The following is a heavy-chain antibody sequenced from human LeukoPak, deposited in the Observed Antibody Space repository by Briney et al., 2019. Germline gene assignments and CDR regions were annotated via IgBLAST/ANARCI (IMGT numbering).Heavy chain of an antibody. CDR3: ARDQVRVPHVN. J-gene: IGHJ4*02. V-gene: IGHV3-7*01. D-gene: IGHD3-10*01. CDR1: GFTFGSYW. CDR2: IKQDGSEK. Sequence: GGSLRLSCAASGFTFGSYWMSWVRQAPGKGLEWVANIKQDGSEKYYVDSVKGRFTISRDNAKNSLYLQMNSLRAEDTAVYYCARDQVRVPHVNWGQGTLVTVSS.